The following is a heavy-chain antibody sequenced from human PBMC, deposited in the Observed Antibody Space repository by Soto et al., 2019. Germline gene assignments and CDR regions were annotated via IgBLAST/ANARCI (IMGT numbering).Heavy chain of an antibody. D-gene: IGHD2-2*01. CDR1: GFTFSSYA. Sequence: PGGSLRLSCAASGFTFSSYAMHWVRQAPGKGLEWVAVISYDGGNKYYADSVKGRFTISRDNSKNTLYLQMNSLRAEDTAVYYCARDPPRYVIVVVPAARIDYWGQGTLVTVSS. CDR3: ARDPPRYVIVVVPAARIDY. CDR2: ISYDGGNK. V-gene: IGHV3-30-3*01. J-gene: IGHJ4*02.